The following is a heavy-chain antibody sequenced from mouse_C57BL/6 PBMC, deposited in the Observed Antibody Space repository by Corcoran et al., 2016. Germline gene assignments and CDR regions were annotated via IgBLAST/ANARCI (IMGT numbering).Heavy chain of an antibody. CDR1: GYTFTTYG. J-gene: IGHJ3*01. V-gene: IGHV9-3*01. CDR2: INTYSGVP. D-gene: IGHD2-5*01. CDR3: ARNYSKGAWFAY. Sequence: QIQLVQSGPELKKPGETVKISCKASGYTFTTYGMSWVKQAPGKGLKWMGWINTYSGVPTYADDFKGRFAFSLETSASTAYLQINNVKNEDTATYFCARNYSKGAWFAYWGQGTLVTVSA.